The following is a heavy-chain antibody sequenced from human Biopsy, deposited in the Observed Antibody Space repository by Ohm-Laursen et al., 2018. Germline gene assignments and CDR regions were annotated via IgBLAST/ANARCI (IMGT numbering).Heavy chain of an antibody. D-gene: IGHD5-12*01. V-gene: IGHV4-38-2*01. J-gene: IGHJ6*02. CDR1: GYSVTNDYY. CDR3: ARVAGGYAYYYGMDV. CDR2: IYYDGIT. Sequence: SDTLSLTCAVSGYSVTNDYYWGWIRQPPGKGLEWIGNIYYDGITYYNPSLKSRVAMSVDRSKNQFSLRLPSVTAADTAVYYCARVAGGYAYYYGMDVWGQGTTVIVSS.